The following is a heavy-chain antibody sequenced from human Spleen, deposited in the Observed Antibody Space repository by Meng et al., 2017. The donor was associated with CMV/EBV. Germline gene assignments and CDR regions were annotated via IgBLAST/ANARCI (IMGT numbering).Heavy chain of an antibody. CDR2: MNPNSRNT. CDR1: GYTLSSFD. D-gene: IGHD6-13*01. J-gene: IGHJ4*02. Sequence: SVYVSFKASGYTLSSFDINWVRQATGQGLEWMGWMNPNSRNTGYAQKFQGRVTITINTSISTAYMDLSNLRSEHTAVYYCARDSAEAGSTGGAAGLFDYWGQGTLVTVSS. V-gene: IGHV1-8*03. CDR3: ARDSAEAGSTGGAAGLFDY.